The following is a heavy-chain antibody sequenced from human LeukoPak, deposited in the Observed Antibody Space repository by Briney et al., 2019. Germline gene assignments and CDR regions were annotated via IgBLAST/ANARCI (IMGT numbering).Heavy chain of an antibody. CDR2: IYSSGST. D-gene: IGHD1-26*01. CDR1: GASISGSGYY. J-gene: IGHJ4*02. V-gene: IGHV4-39*01. CDR3: AKSGGYGLIDY. Sequence: SETLSLTCTVSGASISGSGYYWGWIRQPPGKGLEWIGSIYSSGSTYYNASLQSRVTISIETSKNQISLRLNSVTAADTAMYYRAKSGGYGLIDYWGQGTLVTVSS.